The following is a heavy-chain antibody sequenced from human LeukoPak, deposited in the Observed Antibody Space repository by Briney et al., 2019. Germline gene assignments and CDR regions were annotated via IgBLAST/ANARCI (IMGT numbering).Heavy chain of an antibody. Sequence: PGGSLRLSCAASGFTFSSYAMSWVRQAPGKGLEWVSAISGSGGSTYYADSVKGRFTISRDNAKNTLYLQMNSLRAEDTAVYYCAKCPDYSSTFADYWGQGTLVTVSS. D-gene: IGHD4-11*01. CDR1: GFTFSSYA. J-gene: IGHJ4*02. CDR2: ISGSGGST. V-gene: IGHV3-23*01. CDR3: AKCPDYSSTFADY.